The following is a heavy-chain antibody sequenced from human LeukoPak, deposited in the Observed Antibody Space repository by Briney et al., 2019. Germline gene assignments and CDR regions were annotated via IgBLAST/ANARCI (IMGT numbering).Heavy chain of an antibody. Sequence: PSETLSLTCTVSGGSTSSYYWSWIRQPPGKGLEWIGSIYYSGNTNYNASLKSRVTMSVDTSKNQFSLKLNSVTAADSAMYYCARQGGVTTFRPHYYFDYWGQGALVTVSS. D-gene: IGHD3-16*01. V-gene: IGHV4-59*08. J-gene: IGHJ4*02. CDR1: GGSTSSYY. CDR3: ARQGGVTTFRPHYYFDY. CDR2: IYYSGNT.